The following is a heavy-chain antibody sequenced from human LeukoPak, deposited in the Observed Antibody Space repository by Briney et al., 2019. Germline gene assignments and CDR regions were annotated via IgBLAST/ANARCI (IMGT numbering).Heavy chain of an antibody. CDR1: GYTFTGSY. D-gene: IGHD1-26*01. Sequence: GASVKVSCKASGYTFTGSYIRWVRQAPGQGLEWMGWINPNSGGTNYAQKFQGRVTMTRDTSISTAYMELSRLRSDDTAVYYCARDRVGATNYFDYWGQGTLVTVSS. V-gene: IGHV1-2*02. J-gene: IGHJ4*02. CDR3: ARDRVGATNYFDY. CDR2: INPNSGGT.